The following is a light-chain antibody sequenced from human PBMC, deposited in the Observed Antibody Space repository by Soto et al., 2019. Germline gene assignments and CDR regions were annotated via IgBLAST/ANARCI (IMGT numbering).Light chain of an antibody. CDR1: SSDVGSYNR. V-gene: IGLV2-18*02. CDR3: SSYTSSSTYV. J-gene: IGLJ1*01. CDR2: EVS. Sequence: QSALTQPPSVSGSPGQSVTISCTGASSDVGSYNRVSWYQQFPATAPKLLIYEVSNRPSGVPDRFSGSKSGNTASLTISGLQAEDEADYYCSSYTSSSTYVFGTGTKFTVL.